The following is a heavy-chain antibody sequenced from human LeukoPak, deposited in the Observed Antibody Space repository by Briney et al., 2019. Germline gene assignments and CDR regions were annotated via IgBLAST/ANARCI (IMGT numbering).Heavy chain of an antibody. CDR1: GGSVSSGSYY. Sequence: PSETLSLTCTVSGGSVSSGSYYWSWIRQPPGKGLEWIGYIYYSGSTNYNPSLKSRVTISVNPSKNQFSLKLSSVTAADTAVYYCARAGKGCSSTSCAIDYWGQGTLGTVSS. CDR3: ARAGKGCSSTSCAIDY. V-gene: IGHV4-61*01. D-gene: IGHD2-2*01. CDR2: IYYSGST. J-gene: IGHJ4*02.